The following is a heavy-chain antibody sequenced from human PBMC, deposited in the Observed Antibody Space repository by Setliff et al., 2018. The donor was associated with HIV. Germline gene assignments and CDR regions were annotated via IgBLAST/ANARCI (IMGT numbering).Heavy chain of an antibody. D-gene: IGHD1-26*01. Sequence: PGGSLRLSCAASGFTFSTYPMSWVRQAPGKGLEWVSGISGSGGRTYYADSVKGRFTISTDNSKNTLYLQMNSLRAEDTAVYYCAKPLTQWGVSPYHYAVDVWGQGTTVTVSS. CDR2: ISGSGGRT. CDR3: AKPLTQWGVSPYHYAVDV. J-gene: IGHJ6*02. CDR1: GFTFSTYP. V-gene: IGHV3-23*01.